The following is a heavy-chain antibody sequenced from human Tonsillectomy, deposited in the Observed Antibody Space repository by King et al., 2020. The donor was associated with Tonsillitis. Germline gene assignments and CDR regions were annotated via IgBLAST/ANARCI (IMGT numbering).Heavy chain of an antibody. V-gene: IGHV1-18*01. CDR3: ARGSLTSRPTMWLTPLGAGGFDP. CDR2: ISAYNGNT. CDR1: GYTFSNYG. D-gene: IGHD4-23*01. J-gene: IGHJ5*02. Sequence: QLVQSGGVVKRPGASVKVSCKASGYTFSNYGIIWVRQAPGHGLEWMGWISAYNGNTNYAQNLQGRVTMTTDTSTTTAYMELRSLRSDDTAIYYCARGSLTSRPTMWLTPLGAGGFDPWGQGTLVTVSS.